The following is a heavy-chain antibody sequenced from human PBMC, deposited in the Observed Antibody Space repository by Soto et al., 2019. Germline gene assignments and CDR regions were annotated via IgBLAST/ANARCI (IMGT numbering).Heavy chain of an antibody. J-gene: IGHJ4*02. D-gene: IGHD5-18*01. V-gene: IGHV4-39*01. CDR1: GGSISSNNYY. CDR3: ARHSGYNYGHNDY. Sequence: PSETLSLTCTVSGGSISSNNYYWGWIRQPPGKGLEWIGSLYYSGSTYYNPSLKRRVTISVDTSKNQFSLKLSSVTAADTAVYYCARHSGYNYGHNDYWGQGTLVTVSS. CDR2: LYYSGST.